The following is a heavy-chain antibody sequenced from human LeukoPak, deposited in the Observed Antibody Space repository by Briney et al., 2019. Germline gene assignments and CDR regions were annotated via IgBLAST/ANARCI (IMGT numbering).Heavy chain of an antibody. CDR2: IYYSGST. D-gene: IGHD3-10*01. V-gene: IGHV4-31*03. J-gene: IGHJ4*02. Sequence: SQTLSLTCTVSGGSISSGGYYWSWIRQHPGKGLEWIGYIYYSGSTYYNPSLKSRVTISVDTSKNQFSLELSSVTAADTAVYYCARAITIAYYYGSGSYTYYFDYWGQGTLVTVSS. CDR1: GGSISSGGYY. CDR3: ARAITIAYYYGSGSYTYYFDY.